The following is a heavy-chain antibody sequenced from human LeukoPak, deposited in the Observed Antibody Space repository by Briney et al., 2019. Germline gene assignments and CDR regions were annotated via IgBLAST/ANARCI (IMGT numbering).Heavy chain of an antibody. Sequence: GGSLRLSCVASGFPFSSYWMTWVRQAPGKGLEWVANIKQDGSEKSYVDSVKGRFTISRDNAKNSLYLQMNSLRAEDTAIYYCTRVGYIDEGIDYWGQGTLVTVSS. D-gene: IGHD5-24*01. V-gene: IGHV3-7*04. J-gene: IGHJ4*02. CDR1: GFPFSSYW. CDR2: IKQDGSEK. CDR3: TRVGYIDEGIDY.